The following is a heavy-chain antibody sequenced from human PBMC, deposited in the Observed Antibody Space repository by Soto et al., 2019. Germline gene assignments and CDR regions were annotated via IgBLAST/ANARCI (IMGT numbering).Heavy chain of an antibody. J-gene: IGHJ3*02. D-gene: IGHD3-22*01. CDR3: ARDQIFYYDSSGYYPRAFDI. Sequence: SETLSLTCTVSGGSISSGGYYWSWIRQHPWKGLEWIGYIYYSGSTYYNPSLKSRVTISVDTSKNQFSLKLSSVTAADTAVYYCARDQIFYYDSSGYYPRAFDIWGQGXMVTVSS. CDR1: GGSISSGGYY. V-gene: IGHV4-31*03. CDR2: IYYSGST.